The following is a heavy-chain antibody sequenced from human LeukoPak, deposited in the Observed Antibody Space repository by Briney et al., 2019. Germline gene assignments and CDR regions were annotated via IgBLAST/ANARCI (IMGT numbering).Heavy chain of an antibody. CDR2: IYPSDSDT. Sequence: GESLKISCKASGYTFTSYWIGWVRQMPGKGPEWMGLIYPSDSDTRYSPPFQGQVTISADKSISTAYLQWSSLKASDTAMYYCARGGSGWSFYSWGQGTLVTVSS. D-gene: IGHD6-19*01. CDR3: ARGGSGWSFYS. V-gene: IGHV5-51*01. J-gene: IGHJ5*01. CDR1: GYTFTSYW.